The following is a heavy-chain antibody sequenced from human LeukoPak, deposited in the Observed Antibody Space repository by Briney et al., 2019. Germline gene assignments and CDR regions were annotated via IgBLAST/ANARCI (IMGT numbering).Heavy chain of an antibody. V-gene: IGHV4-59*01. D-gene: IGHD3-10*01. CDR2: IYYSGST. J-gene: IGHJ6*03. CDR1: GGSNSSYY. CDR3: AGTHYYGSGSYYPLWTHWYMDV. Sequence: SETLSLTCTVSGGSNSSYYWSWIRQPPGKGLEWIGYIYYSGSTNYNPSLKSRATISVDTSKNQFSLKLSSVTAADTAVYYCAGTHYYGSGSYYPLWTHWYMDVWGKGTTVTVSS.